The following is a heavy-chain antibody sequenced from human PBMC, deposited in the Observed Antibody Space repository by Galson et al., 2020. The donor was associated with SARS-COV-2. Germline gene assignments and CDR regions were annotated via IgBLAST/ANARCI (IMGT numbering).Heavy chain of an antibody. CDR1: GYSFTTYW. CDR2: IYLGDSDT. CDR3: ARLGGFGELWFNP. Sequence: GESLKISCKGSGYSFTTYWIGWVRQMPGKGLEYMGIIYLGDSDTRYNPSFEGQVTISADKSIDTAYLQWSSLKASDTAMYYCARLGGFGELWFNPWGQRTRVTVSS. J-gene: IGHJ5*02. V-gene: IGHV5-51*01. D-gene: IGHD3-10*01.